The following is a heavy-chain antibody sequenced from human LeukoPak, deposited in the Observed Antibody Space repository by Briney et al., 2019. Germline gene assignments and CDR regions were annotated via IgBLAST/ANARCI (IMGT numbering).Heavy chain of an antibody. CDR3: AKDGSPTTPWGFVY. Sequence: GGSLRLSCAASGFTFSSAWMTWVRQAPGKGLEWVAVISYDGSNKYYADSVKGRFTISRDNSKNTLYLQMNSLRAEDTAVYYCAKDGSPTTPWGFVYWGQGTLVTVSS. J-gene: IGHJ4*02. CDR1: GFTFSSAW. CDR2: ISYDGSNK. D-gene: IGHD4-11*01. V-gene: IGHV3-30*18.